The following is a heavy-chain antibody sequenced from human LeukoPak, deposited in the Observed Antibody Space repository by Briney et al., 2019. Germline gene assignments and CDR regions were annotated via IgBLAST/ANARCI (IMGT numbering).Heavy chain of an antibody. CDR2: ISGSGGST. Sequence: PGGTLRLSCAASGFTFSSYGMSWVRQAPGKGLEWVSAISGSGGSTYYADSVKGRFTISRDNSKNTLYLQMNSLRAEDTAVYYCARDRGKDSSSWEGPMDVWGKGTTVTVSS. J-gene: IGHJ6*03. CDR3: ARDRGKDSSSWEGPMDV. CDR1: GFTFSSYG. D-gene: IGHD6-6*01. V-gene: IGHV3-23*01.